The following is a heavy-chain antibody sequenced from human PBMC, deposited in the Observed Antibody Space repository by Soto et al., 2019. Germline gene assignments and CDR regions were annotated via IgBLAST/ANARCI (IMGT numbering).Heavy chain of an antibody. CDR1: GFTVSRYY. D-gene: IGHD3-16*01. CDR2: THTGGGA. V-gene: IGHV3-53*04. Sequence: EVQLVESGGGLVQPGGSLRLSCAASGFTVSRYYMTWVRQAQGKGLEWVSVTHTGGGALYADSVKGRFTISRQESKNTVYLQMNSLSREDTAVDFCAGEGIAGPAGGEHAFDIWGQGTMVTGSS. CDR3: AGEGIAGPAGGEHAFDI. J-gene: IGHJ3*02.